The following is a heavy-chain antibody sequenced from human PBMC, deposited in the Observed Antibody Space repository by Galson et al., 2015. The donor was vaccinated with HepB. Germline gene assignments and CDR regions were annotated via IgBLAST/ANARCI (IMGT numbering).Heavy chain of an antibody. Sequence: SLRLSCATSGFKFTDFAMHWVRQAPGKGLEWVAIISHDGKHQYYADSVRDRFTISRDVSKNTLYLQMNSLRTDDTAIYYCARDPDDTEGYYMTFEYWGQGSLVTVPS. CDR3: ARDPDDTEGYYMTFEY. J-gene: IGHJ4*02. D-gene: IGHD1-26*01. V-gene: IGHV3-30*03. CDR2: ISHDGKHQ. CDR1: GFKFTDFA.